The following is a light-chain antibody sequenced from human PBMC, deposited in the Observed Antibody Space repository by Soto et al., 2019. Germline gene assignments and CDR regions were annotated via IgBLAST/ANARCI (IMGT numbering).Light chain of an antibody. Sequence: QSALIQPASVSGSPGQSITISCTGTSSDVGGYNYVSWYQQHPGKAPKLMIYEVSNRPSGVSNRFSGSKSGNTASLTISGLQAEDEADYYCSSYTSSTFYVFGTGTKVTVL. V-gene: IGLV2-14*01. CDR3: SSYTSSTFYV. CDR2: EVS. J-gene: IGLJ1*01. CDR1: SSDVGGYNY.